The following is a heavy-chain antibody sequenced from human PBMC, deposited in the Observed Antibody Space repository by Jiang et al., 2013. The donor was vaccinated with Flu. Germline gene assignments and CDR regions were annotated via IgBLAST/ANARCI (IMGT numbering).Heavy chain of an antibody. CDR2: ISYDGSNK. Sequence: VQLLESGGGVVQPGRSLRLSCAASGFTFSSYAMHWVRQAPGKGLEWVAVISYDGSNKYYADSVKGRFTISRDNSKDTLYLQMNSLRAEDTAVYYCARDSQQLIARTRRYYYYMDVWGKGTTVTV. J-gene: IGHJ6*03. V-gene: IGHV3-30-3*01. CDR3: ARDSQQLIARTRRYYYYMDV. D-gene: IGHD6-13*01. CDR1: GFTFSSYA.